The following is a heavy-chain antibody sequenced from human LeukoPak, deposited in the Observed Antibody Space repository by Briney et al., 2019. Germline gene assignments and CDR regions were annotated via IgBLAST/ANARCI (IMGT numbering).Heavy chain of an antibody. J-gene: IGHJ4*02. CDR2: FDSENNKI. CDR1: EYSLSDLS. CDR3: ATDRVYRSSGRSWGFFDY. V-gene: IGHV1-24*01. D-gene: IGHD6-19*01. Sequence: GASVEVSCKISEYSLSDLSLHWVRQAPGGGLEWMGGFDSENNKIVYSQKFQCRVTMNEDTSADTAYMELTSLRSEDTAVYFCATDRVYRSSGRSWGFFDYWGQGTLVIVSS.